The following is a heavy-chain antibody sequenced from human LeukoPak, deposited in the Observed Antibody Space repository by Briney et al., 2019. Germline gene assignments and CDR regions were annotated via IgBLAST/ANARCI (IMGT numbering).Heavy chain of an antibody. CDR1: GFNFNAYA. V-gene: IGHV3-23*01. D-gene: IGHD2-21*02. CDR3: AKDHDNTDSYYYFDS. J-gene: IGHJ4*02. CDR2: ISKTGKTT. Sequence: GGSLTLSCAASGFNFNAYAMTWVRQAPGKGLEWVSSISKTGKTTFYTDSVKGRFTISRDNSKDTLHLQMDRLRAEDTALYFCAKDHDNTDSYYYFDSWGLGTLVTVSS.